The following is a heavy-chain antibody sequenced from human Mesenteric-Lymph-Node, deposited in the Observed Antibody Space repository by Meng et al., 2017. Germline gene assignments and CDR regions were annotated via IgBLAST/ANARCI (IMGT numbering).Heavy chain of an antibody. V-gene: IGHV1-2*02. CDR1: GYTFTGYY. D-gene: IGHD6-13*01. CDR3: ARPYSSSWEGPPND. CDR2: INPNSGGT. J-gene: IGHJ4*02. Sequence: ASVKVSCKASGYTFTGYYKHWVRQAPGQGLEWMGWINPNSGGTNYAQKFQGRVTMTRDTSISTAYMELSRLRSDDTAVYYCARPYSSSWEGPPNDWGQGTLVTVSS.